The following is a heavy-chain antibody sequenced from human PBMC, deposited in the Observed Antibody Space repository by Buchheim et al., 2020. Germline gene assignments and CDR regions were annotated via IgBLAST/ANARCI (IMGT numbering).Heavy chain of an antibody. V-gene: IGHV3-23*01. D-gene: IGHD6-6*01. CDR2: ISGSGDST. J-gene: IGHJ6*03. CDR3: AKATDSSSSSYYYYMDV. Sequence: EVQLLESGGGLIQPGGSLRLSCAASGFTFSSYAMSWVRQAPGKGLEWVSAISGSGDSTYYADYVKGRFTISRDNSKNTLSLQLHSLRAEDTAVYYCAKATDSSSSSYYYYMDVWGKGTT. CDR1: GFTFSSYA.